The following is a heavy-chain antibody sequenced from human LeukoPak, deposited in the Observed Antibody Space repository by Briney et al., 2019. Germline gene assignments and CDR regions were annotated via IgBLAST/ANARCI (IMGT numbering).Heavy chain of an antibody. Sequence: GASVKVSCKASGYTFTSYGISWVRQAPGQGLEWMGWISAYNGNTNYAQKLQGRVTMTTDTSTSTAYMELRNLRSDDTAVYYCARGSNVLRFLEWLSNSDYWGQGTLVTVSS. D-gene: IGHD3-3*01. CDR3: ARGSNVLRFLEWLSNSDY. V-gene: IGHV1-18*01. CDR1: GYTFTSYG. CDR2: ISAYNGNT. J-gene: IGHJ4*02.